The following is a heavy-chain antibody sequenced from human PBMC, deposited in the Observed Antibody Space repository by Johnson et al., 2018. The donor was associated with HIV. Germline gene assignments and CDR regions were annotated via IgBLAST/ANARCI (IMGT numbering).Heavy chain of an antibody. D-gene: IGHD5-24*01. CDR1: GFTFSSYA. CDR3: AREWLYGFDI. CDR2: ISGSGGTT. J-gene: IGHJ3*02. Sequence: VQLVESGGGVVRPGRSLRLSCAASGFTFSSYAMHWVRQAPGKGLEWVSVISGSGGTTYYADSVKGRFTISRDNSKNTLYLQMNSLRAEDTAVYYCAREWLYGFDIWGQGTMVTVSS. V-gene: IGHV3-23*04.